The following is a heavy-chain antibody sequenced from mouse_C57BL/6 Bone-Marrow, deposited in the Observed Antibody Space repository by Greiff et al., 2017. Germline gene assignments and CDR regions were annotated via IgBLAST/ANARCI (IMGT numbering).Heavy chain of an antibody. D-gene: IGHD1-1*01. V-gene: IGHV1-55*01. CDR2: IYPGSGST. CDR3: SRRLQGWYGSIDY. Sequence: QQPGAELVKPGASVKMSCRASGYTFTSYWITWVKQRPGQGLEWIGDIYPGSGSTNYNEKFTSKATLTVDTSSSTAYMQLSSLTSEDSAVYYCSRRLQGWYGSIDYWGQGTTLTVSS. J-gene: IGHJ2*01. CDR1: GYTFTSYW.